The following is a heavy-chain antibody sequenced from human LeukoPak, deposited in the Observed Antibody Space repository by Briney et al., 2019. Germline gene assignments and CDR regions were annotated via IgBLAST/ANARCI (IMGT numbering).Heavy chain of an antibody. D-gene: IGHD3-22*01. J-gene: IGHJ4*02. CDR2: IYSGGST. V-gene: IGHV3-66*01. Sequence: GGSLRLSCAASGFTVSSNYVSWVRQAPGRGLEWVSVIYSGGSTYYADSVKGRFTISRDNSKNTLYLQMNSLRAEDTAVYYCARSGGWLLLDYWGQGTLVTVSS. CDR1: GFTVSSNY. CDR3: ARSGGWLLLDY.